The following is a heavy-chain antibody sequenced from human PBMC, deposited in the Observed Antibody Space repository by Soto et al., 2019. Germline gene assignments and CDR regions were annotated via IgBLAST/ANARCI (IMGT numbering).Heavy chain of an antibody. CDR3: AGGTGDYHFIDQ. CDR1: GCSISSSNW. D-gene: IGHD4-17*01. J-gene: IGHJ4*02. V-gene: IGHV4-4*01. Sequence: ETLSLTCAVSGCSISSSNWWCWGRPPPGELLEWPGAIYYIGNTYYNPSLKSRVTLSMDPPKNQFSLKMYFATAADTAVYFCAGGTGDYHFIDQWGQGTLVTVSS. CDR2: IYYIGNT.